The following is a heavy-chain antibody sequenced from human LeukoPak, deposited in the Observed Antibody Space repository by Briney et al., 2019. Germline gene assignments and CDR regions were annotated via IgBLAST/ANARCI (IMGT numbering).Heavy chain of an antibody. CDR3: ASRGDLEWLYPFDY. CDR2: IIPIFGTA. J-gene: IGHJ4*02. V-gene: IGHV1-69*13. CDR1: GGAFSSYA. D-gene: IGHD3-3*01. Sequence: ASVKVSCKASGGAFSSYAISWVRQAPGQGLEWMGGIIPIFGTANYAQKFQGRVTITADESTSTAYMELSSLRSEDTAVYYCASRGDLEWLYPFDYWGQGTLVTVSS.